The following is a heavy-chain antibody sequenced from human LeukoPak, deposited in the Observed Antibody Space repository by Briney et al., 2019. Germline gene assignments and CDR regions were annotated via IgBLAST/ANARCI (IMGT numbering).Heavy chain of an antibody. V-gene: IGHV3-21*01. Sequence: GGSLRLSCAASGFTFSSYNMNWIRQAPGKGLEWVSSISSSSTYIYYADSVKGRFTISRDDAKNSLFLQMISLRAEDTAVYYCARQPLVGPTTFDYWGQGTLVTVSS. D-gene: IGHD1-26*01. CDR3: ARQPLVGPTTFDY. CDR1: GFTFSSYN. CDR2: ISSSSTYI. J-gene: IGHJ4*02.